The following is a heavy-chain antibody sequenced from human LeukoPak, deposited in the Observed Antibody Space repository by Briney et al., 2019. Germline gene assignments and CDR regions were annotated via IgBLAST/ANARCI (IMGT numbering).Heavy chain of an antibody. Sequence: SVKVSCKASGYTFTGYYIHWVRQAPGQGLEWMGWINPNINGTNYAQKFQGRVTMTGDRSISTAYMELSRLRSDDTAVYYCARVFQKQLSDYWGQGSLVTVSS. J-gene: IGHJ4*02. D-gene: IGHD6-13*01. V-gene: IGHV1-2*02. CDR2: INPNINGT. CDR3: ARVFQKQLSDY. CDR1: GYTFTGYY.